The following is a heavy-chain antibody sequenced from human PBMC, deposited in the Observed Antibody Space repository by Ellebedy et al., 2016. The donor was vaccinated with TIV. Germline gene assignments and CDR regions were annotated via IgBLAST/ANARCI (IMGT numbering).Heavy chain of an antibody. CDR2: INPSGGT. Sequence: SETLSLTXTVHGGSFLGYYWSWIRQSPGKGLQWIGEINPSGGTNYTTSLKSRLTMSIDTSKRQISLNLKSATAADTAVYFCARDVYFWGTMIRGAYYFDSWGQGTLVTVSS. CDR1: GGSFLGYY. V-gene: IGHV4-34*01. J-gene: IGHJ4*02. CDR3: ARDVYFWGTMIRGAYYFDS. D-gene: IGHD3-10*01.